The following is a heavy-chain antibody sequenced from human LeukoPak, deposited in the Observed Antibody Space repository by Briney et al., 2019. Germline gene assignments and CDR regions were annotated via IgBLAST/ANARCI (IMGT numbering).Heavy chain of an antibody. CDR2: IIPILGIA. Sequence: GASVKVSCKASGYTFTSYAISWVRQAPGQGLEWMGRIIPILGIANYAQKFQGRVTITADKSTSTAYMELSSLRSEDTAVYYCARDITMVRGVIYWGQGTLVTVSS. CDR3: ARDITMVRGVIY. CDR1: GYTFTSYA. J-gene: IGHJ4*02. V-gene: IGHV1-69*04. D-gene: IGHD3-10*01.